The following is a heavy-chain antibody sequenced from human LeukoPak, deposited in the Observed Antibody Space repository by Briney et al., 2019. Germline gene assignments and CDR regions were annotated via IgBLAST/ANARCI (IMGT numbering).Heavy chain of an antibody. D-gene: IGHD5-18*01. Sequence: GRSLRLSCAASGFTFSSYGMPWVRQAPGKGLEWVAVISYDGSNKYYADSVKGRFTISRDNSKNTLYLQMNSLRAEDTAVYYCAKGGNSYGYGSAFDIWGQGTMVTVSS. CDR1: GFTFSSYG. CDR2: ISYDGSNK. CDR3: AKGGNSYGYGSAFDI. J-gene: IGHJ3*02. V-gene: IGHV3-30*18.